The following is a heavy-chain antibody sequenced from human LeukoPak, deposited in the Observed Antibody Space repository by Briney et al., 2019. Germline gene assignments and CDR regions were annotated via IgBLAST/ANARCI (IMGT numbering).Heavy chain of an antibody. CDR2: IIPIFGTA. CDR3: ARGIFEAYWFDP. V-gene: IGHV1-69*13. CDR1: GGTFSSYA. D-gene: IGHD3-3*02. Sequence: ASVKVSCKASGGTFSSYAISWVRQAPGQGLEWMGGIIPIFGTANYAQKFQGRVTITADESTSTAYMELSSLRSEDTAVYYCARGIFEAYWFDPWGQATLVTVSS. J-gene: IGHJ5*02.